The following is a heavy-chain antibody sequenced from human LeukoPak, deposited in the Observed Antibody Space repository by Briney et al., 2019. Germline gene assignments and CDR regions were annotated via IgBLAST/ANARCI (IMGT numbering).Heavy chain of an antibody. CDR1: GGSISSYY. CDR2: IYYSGST. V-gene: IGHV4-59*01. J-gene: IGHJ3*02. CDR3: ARDRPRYCSSTSCYSAFDI. Sequence: SETLSLTCTVSGGSISSYYWSWIRQPPGKGLEWIGYIYYSGSTNYNPSLKSRVTISVDTSKNQFSLKLSSVTAADTAVYYCARDRPRYCSSTSCYSAFDIWGQGTMVTVPS. D-gene: IGHD2-2*01.